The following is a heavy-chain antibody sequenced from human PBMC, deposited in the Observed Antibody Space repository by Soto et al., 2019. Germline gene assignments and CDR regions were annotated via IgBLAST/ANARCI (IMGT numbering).Heavy chain of an antibody. CDR3: AREVAGTESYFDY. V-gene: IGHV4-30-4*01. D-gene: IGHD2-15*01. CDR2: IYYSGST. J-gene: IGHJ4*02. CDR1: GGSISSGDYY. Sequence: LFLTCTVSGGSISSGDYYLSWIRQPPGKGLEWIGYIYYSGSTYYNPSLKSRVTISVDTSKNQFSLKLSSVTAADTAVYYCAREVAGTESYFDYWGQGTLVTV.